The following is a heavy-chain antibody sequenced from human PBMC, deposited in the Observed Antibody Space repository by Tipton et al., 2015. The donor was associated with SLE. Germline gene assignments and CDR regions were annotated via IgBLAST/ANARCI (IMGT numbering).Heavy chain of an antibody. CDR3: ARRPVGSTLDY. CDR2: VYYYGET. Sequence: TLSLTCSVSGGSITSYSYYWGWVRQPPGKGLEWIGNVYYYGETYSSSSLKSRVTISVDTSKNQFSLRLSSVTAADTAVYYCARRPVGSTLDYWGQGTLVTVSS. CDR1: GGSITSYSYY. J-gene: IGHJ4*02. V-gene: IGHV4-39*07. D-gene: IGHD1-26*01.